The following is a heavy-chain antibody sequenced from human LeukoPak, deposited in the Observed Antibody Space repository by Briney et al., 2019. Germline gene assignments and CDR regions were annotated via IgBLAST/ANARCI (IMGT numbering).Heavy chain of an antibody. V-gene: IGHV4-59*01. Sequence: SETLSLTCTVSGGSISSYYWSWIRQPPGKGLEWTGYIYYSGSTNYNPSLKSRVTISVDTSKNQFSLKLSSVTAADTAVYYCARVWSSSWSKEAPYYFDYWGQGTLVTVSS. CDR2: IYYSGST. CDR3: ARVWSSSWSKEAPYYFDY. D-gene: IGHD6-13*01. CDR1: GGSISSYY. J-gene: IGHJ4*02.